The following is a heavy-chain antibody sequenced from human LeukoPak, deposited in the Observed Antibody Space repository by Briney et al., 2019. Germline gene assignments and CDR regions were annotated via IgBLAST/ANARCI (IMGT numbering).Heavy chain of an antibody. CDR3: ATDRQEGGSGSYWFDP. CDR1: RGSITTYY. CDR2: VFHSGST. D-gene: IGHD3-10*01. Sequence: SETLSLTCTVSRGSITTYYWSWIRQPAGKGLEGSGDVFHSGSTTYNPSLKSRVSMSVDMSKNQFSLNLRSVTAADTATYYCATDRQEGGSGSYWFDPWGQGTQVTVSS. V-gene: IGHV4-59*01. J-gene: IGHJ5*02.